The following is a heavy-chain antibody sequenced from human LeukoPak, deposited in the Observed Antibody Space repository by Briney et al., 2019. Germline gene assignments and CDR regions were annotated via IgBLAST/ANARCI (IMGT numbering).Heavy chain of an antibody. CDR1: GGTFNSYA. D-gene: IGHD2-2*01. CDR2: IIPIFGTA. Sequence: ASVKVSCKASGGTFNSYAISWVRQAPGQGLEWMGGIIPIFGTANYAHKFQGRVTITADESTSTAYMDLSKLRSEDTAVYYCARADCSSTSCYLNPPNYYYGMGVWGKGTTVTVSS. V-gene: IGHV1-69*01. J-gene: IGHJ6*04. CDR3: ARADCSSTSCYLNPPNYYYGMGV.